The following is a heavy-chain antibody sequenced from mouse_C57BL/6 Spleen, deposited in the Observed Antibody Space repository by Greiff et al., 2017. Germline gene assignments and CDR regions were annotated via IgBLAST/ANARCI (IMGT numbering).Heavy chain of an antibody. CDR3: AIYFDANCGYGY. J-gene: IGHJ3*01. Sequence: QVQLQQSGPELVKPGASVKISCKASGYAFSSSWMNWVKQRPGKGLEWIGRIYPGDGDTNYNGKFKGKATLTADKSSSTAYMQLSSLTSEDTAVYYCAIYFDANCGYGYRGKVTLVTV. CDR1: GYAFSSSW. D-gene: IGHD4-1*01. V-gene: IGHV1-82*01. CDR2: IYPGDGDT.